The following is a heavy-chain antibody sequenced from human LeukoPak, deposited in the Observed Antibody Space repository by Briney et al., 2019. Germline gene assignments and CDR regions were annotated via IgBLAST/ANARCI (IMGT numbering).Heavy chain of an antibody. Sequence: GGSLRLSCAASGFTFSTYAMSWVRRAPGKGLEWVSSISVDGYSTYYADSVKGRFTISRDNSKNTLYLQMNSLRAEDTALYYCARMGGGTFGDCWGQGTLVTVSS. CDR1: GFTFSTYA. CDR3: ARMGGGTFGDC. J-gene: IGHJ4*02. D-gene: IGHD2-15*01. CDR2: ISVDGYST. V-gene: IGHV3-23*01.